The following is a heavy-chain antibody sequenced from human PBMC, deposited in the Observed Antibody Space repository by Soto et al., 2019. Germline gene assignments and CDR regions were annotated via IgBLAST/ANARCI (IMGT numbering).Heavy chain of an antibody. J-gene: IGHJ6*03. V-gene: IGHV4-59*01. Sequence: PSETLSLTCAVYGGSFSGYYWSWIRQPPGKGLEWIGYIYYSGSTNYNPSLKSRVTISVDTSKNQFSLKLSSVTAADTAVYYCARVKGSGLYYYYYYMDVWGKGTTVTVSS. CDR1: GGSFSGYY. CDR2: IYYSGST. D-gene: IGHD3-10*01. CDR3: ARVKGSGLYYYYYYMDV.